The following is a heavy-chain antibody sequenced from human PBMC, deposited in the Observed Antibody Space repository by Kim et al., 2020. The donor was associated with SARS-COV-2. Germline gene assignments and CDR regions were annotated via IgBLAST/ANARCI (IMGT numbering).Heavy chain of an antibody. D-gene: IGHD3-3*01. CDR1: GYTFSNFG. Sequence: ASVKVSCKTSGYTFSNFGITWVRQAPGQGLQWMGWIRPYNANTDYARDFQRRVTMTTDPFTTTAYMELGGLRSDDTAVYYCARGGITIFGVANDYWGQGTLVTVSS. CDR2: IRPYNANT. CDR3: ARGGITIFGVANDY. V-gene: IGHV1-18*01. J-gene: IGHJ4*02.